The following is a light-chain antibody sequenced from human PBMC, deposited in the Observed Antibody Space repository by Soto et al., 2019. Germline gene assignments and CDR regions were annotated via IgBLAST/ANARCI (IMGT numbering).Light chain of an antibody. J-gene: IGKJ1*01. V-gene: IGKV1-39*01. CDR3: QQSYVTPWT. CDR1: QSLTNH. Sequence: DIQMTQSPSSLSASVGDRVTIACRTCQSLTNHLNWFQQKKGKAHKLLIYSASNLQIGVPSRFSGSGSGTEFTLTITCLQPEDFATYYCQQSYVTPWTFGQGTKVDMK. CDR2: SAS.